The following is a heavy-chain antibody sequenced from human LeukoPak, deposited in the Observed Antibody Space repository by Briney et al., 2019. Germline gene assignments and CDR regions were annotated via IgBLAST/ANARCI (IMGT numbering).Heavy chain of an antibody. J-gene: IGHJ4*02. D-gene: IGHD2-21*02. CDR3: AKVFCGGDCLYYFDY. V-gene: IGHV3-23*01. CDR2: ISGSGGST. Sequence: GGPLRLSCAASGFTFSSYAMSWVRQAPGKGLEWVSAISGSGGSTYYADSVKGRFTISRDNPKNTLYLQMNSLRAEDTAVYYCAKVFCGGDCLYYFDYWGQGTLVTVSS. CDR1: GFTFSSYA.